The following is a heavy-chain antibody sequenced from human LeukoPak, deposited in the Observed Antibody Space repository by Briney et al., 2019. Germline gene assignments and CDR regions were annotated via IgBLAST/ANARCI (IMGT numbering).Heavy chain of an antibody. CDR3: ARGYSDYPYYFDN. Sequence: SQTLSLTCTVSGGSISSDTYSYNWIRQPPGKGLEWIGYIFHTGNTYYSPSLKSRVTIAIDISKNQFSLKLSSVTAADTAVYYCARGYSDYPYYFDNWGQGTLVTVSS. D-gene: IGHD5-12*01. J-gene: IGHJ4*02. CDR1: GGSISSDTYS. CDR2: IFHTGNT. V-gene: IGHV4-30-2*01.